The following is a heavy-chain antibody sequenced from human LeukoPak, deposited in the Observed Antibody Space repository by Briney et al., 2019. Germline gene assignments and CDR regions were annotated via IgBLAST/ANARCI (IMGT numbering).Heavy chain of an antibody. V-gene: IGHV4-59*08. J-gene: IGHJ4*02. CDR3: ARAKGYCSSTSCPAGYYFDY. CDR2: IYYSGST. Sequence: SETLSLTCTVSGGSISSYYWSWIRQPPGKGLEWIGYIYYSGSTNYNPSLKSRVTISVDTSKNQFSLKLSSVTAADTAVYYCARAKGYCSSTSCPAGYYFDYWGQGTLVTVSS. CDR1: GGSISSYY. D-gene: IGHD2-2*01.